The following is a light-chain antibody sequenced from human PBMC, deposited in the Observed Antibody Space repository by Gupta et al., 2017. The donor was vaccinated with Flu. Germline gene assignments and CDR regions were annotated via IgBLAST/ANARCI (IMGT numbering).Light chain of an antibody. CDR3: QQRSNWPLT. CDR1: QSVGSS. Sequence: VLTQSPATLSFSPGERATLSCRASQSVGSSVAWYQQRPGQAPRLLIYDASNRATGVPARFSGSGSGTDYILTISSLEPEDFAVYYCQQRSNWPLTFGGGTKVEIK. CDR2: DAS. V-gene: IGKV3-11*01. J-gene: IGKJ4*01.